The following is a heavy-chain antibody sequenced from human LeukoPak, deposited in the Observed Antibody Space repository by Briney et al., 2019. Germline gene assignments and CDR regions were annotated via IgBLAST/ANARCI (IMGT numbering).Heavy chain of an antibody. J-gene: IGHJ4*02. CDR2: IYYSGGI. D-gene: IGHD3-10*01. Sequence: PSETLSLTCAVSGYSISSSIWWGWIRQPPGKGLGWIGYIYYSGGIYYNPSLKSRVTMSVDTSKNQFSLNLSSVTAVDTAVYYCARVKGGGDSNYFDYWGQGTLVTVSS. V-gene: IGHV4-28*05. CDR1: GYSISSSIW. CDR3: ARVKGGGDSNYFDY.